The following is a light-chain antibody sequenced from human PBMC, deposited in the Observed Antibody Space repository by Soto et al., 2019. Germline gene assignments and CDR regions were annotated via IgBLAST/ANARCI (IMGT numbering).Light chain of an antibody. CDR2: EVS. J-gene: IGLJ2*01. Sequence: QSALTQPASVYGSPGQSITISCTGTSSDVGGYNYVSWYQQHPGKAPKLMIYEVSNRPSGVSNRFSGSKSGNTASLTISGLQAEDEADYYCSSYTSSSTPGFGGGTKVTVL. V-gene: IGLV2-14*01. CDR1: SSDVGGYNY. CDR3: SSYTSSSTPG.